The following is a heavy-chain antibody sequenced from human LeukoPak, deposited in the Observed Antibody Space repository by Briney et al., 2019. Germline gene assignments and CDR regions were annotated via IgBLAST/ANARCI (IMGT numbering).Heavy chain of an antibody. J-gene: IGHJ4*02. Sequence: PGESLKISCKGSGYRFTSYWIGWVRQMPGKGLEWMGIIYPGDSDTRYSPSFQGQVTISADKSISTAYLQWSSLKASDTAMYYCARQRGYCSSTSCYDSPFDYWGQGTLVTVSS. D-gene: IGHD2-2*01. V-gene: IGHV5-51*01. CDR1: GYRFTSYW. CDR3: ARQRGYCSSTSCYDSPFDY. CDR2: IYPGDSDT.